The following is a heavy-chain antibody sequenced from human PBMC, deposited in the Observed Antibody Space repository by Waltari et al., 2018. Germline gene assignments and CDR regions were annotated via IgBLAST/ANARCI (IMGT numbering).Heavy chain of an antibody. CDR2: IWYDGSNK. Sequence: QVQLVESGGGVVQPGWSLRLSCAASGFTFSSYCLHWVRPAPGKGREWVAVIWYDGSNKYYADSVKGRFTISRDNSKNTLYLQMNSLRAEDTAVYYCAKDLRSGYYGYFDYWGQGTLVTVSS. D-gene: IGHD3-22*01. V-gene: IGHV3-33*06. J-gene: IGHJ4*02. CDR3: AKDLRSGYYGYFDY. CDR1: GFTFSSYC.